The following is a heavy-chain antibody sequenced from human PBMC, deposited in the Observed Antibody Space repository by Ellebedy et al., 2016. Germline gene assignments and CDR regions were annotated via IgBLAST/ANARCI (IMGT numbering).Heavy chain of an antibody. Sequence: SQTLSLTCAISGDSVSSNTAAWNWIRQSPSRGLEWLGRTYFRSKWYNDYAVSGKSRITINPDTSKNQFSLQLNSVTPEDTAVYYCAREVSARREIDYWGQGTLVTVSS. D-gene: IGHD6-6*01. V-gene: IGHV6-1*01. CDR1: GDSVSSNTAA. J-gene: IGHJ4*02. CDR3: AREVSARREIDY. CDR2: TYFRSKWYN.